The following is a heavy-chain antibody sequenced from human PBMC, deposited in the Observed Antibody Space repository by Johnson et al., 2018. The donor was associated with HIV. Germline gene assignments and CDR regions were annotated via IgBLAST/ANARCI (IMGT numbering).Heavy chain of an antibody. CDR2: VYSDGIT. J-gene: IGHJ3*02. CDR1: GFIVSSNY. V-gene: IGHV3-66*01. D-gene: IGHD2-2*02. CDR3: IRGQSPLYDAFDI. Sequence: VLLLESGGGLVQPGGSLRLSCAASGFIVSSNYMSWVRQAPGKGLEWVSVVYSDGITFYADSVKGRFTISRDNSKNTLYLQMNSLRAEDTAVYYCIRGQSPLYDAFDIWGQGTMVTVSS.